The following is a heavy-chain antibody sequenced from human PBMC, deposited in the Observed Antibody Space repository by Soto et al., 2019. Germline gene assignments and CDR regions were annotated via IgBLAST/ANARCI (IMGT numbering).Heavy chain of an antibody. D-gene: IGHD3-3*01. CDR1: GFTFSSSA. CDR3: AKGPTVFGAVISFDYYYGMCV. CDR2: ISGSGAGT. V-gene: IGHV3-23*01. Sequence: PVGSLRLSCTASGFTFSSSAMSWVRQAPGRGLEWVSGISGSGAGTYYADSVKGRFTISRDNSKNTLYLQMSGLRAEDAAVYYCAKGPTVFGAVISFDYYYGMCVWGQGTPVTVSS. J-gene: IGHJ6*02.